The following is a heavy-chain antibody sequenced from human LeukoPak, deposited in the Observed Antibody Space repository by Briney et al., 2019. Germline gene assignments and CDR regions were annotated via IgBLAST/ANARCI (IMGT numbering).Heavy chain of an antibody. CDR3: ATSPSRGSGWSDYYYYGMDV. Sequence: ASVKVSCKVSGYTLTELSMHWVRQAPGKGLEWMGGFDPEDGETIYAQKFQGRVTMTEDTSTDTAYMELSSLRSEDTAVYYCATSPSRGSGWSDYYYYGMDVWGQGTTVTVSS. CDR1: GYTLTELS. D-gene: IGHD6-19*01. V-gene: IGHV1-24*01. CDR2: FDPEDGET. J-gene: IGHJ6*02.